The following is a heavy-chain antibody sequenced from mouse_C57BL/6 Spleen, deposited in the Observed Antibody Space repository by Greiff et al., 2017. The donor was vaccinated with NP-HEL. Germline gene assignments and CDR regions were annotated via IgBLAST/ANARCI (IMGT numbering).Heavy chain of an antibody. V-gene: IGHV1-78*01. D-gene: IGHD1-1*01. CDR2: IYPRDGST. J-gene: IGHJ4*01. CDR1: GYTFTDHT. CDR3: ARGYYGSSEDYAMDC. Sequence: QVQLQQSDAELVKPGASVKISCKVSGYTFTDHTIHWMKQRPEQGLEWIGYIYPRDGSTKYNEKFKGKATLTADKSSSTAYMQLNSLTSEDSAVYFCARGYYGSSEDYAMDCWGQGTSVTVSS.